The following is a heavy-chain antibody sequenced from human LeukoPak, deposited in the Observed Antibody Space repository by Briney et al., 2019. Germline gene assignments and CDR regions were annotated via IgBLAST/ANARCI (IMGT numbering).Heavy chain of an antibody. D-gene: IGHD4-23*01. CDR2: IRWDGSNN. Sequence: GGSLRLSCVASGFTFGKYGMHWVRQAPGKGLEWVALIRWDGSNNYYAGSVKGRFTISRDNTKNSLYLQMNSLRAEDTALYYCAKDFRICSGGCRSDSWGQGTLVTVSS. CDR1: GFTFGKYG. CDR3: AKDFRICSGGCRSDS. J-gene: IGHJ4*02. V-gene: IGHV3-30*02.